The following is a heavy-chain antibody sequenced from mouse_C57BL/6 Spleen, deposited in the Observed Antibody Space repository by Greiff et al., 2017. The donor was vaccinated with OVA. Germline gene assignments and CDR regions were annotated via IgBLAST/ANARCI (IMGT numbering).Heavy chain of an antibody. CDR3: ARGDYGSKECAY. Sequence: VQLKESGPELVKPGASVKMSCKASGYTFTDYNMHWVKQSHGKSLEWIGYINPNNGGTSYNQKFKGKATLTVNKSSSTAYMELRSLTSEDSAVYYCARGDYGSKECAYWGQGTLVTVSA. D-gene: IGHD1-1*01. J-gene: IGHJ3*01. CDR2: INPNNGGT. CDR1: GYTFTDYN. V-gene: IGHV1-22*01.